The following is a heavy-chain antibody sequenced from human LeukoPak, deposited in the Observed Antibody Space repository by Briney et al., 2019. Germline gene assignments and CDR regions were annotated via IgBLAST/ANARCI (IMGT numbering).Heavy chain of an antibody. CDR1: GYTFTSYD. Sequence: GASVKVSCKASGYTFTSYDFNWVRQAPGQGLEWMGGIIPIFGTANYAQKFQGRVTITADESTSTAYMELSSLRSEDTAVYYCAGRRGYSYGYFDYWGQGTLVTVSS. CDR2: IIPIFGTA. J-gene: IGHJ4*02. CDR3: AGRRGYSYGYFDY. V-gene: IGHV1-69*13. D-gene: IGHD5-18*01.